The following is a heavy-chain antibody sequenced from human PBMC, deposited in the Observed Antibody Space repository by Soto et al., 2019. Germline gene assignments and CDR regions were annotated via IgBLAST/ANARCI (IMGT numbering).Heavy chain of an antibody. CDR1: GFTFSSYG. V-gene: IGHV3-33*01. CDR2: IWYDGSNK. J-gene: IGHJ4*02. CDR3: ARVQSRAVAGSILDY. D-gene: IGHD6-19*01. Sequence: GGSLRLSCAASGFTFSSYGMHWVRQAPGKGLEWVAVIWYDGSNKYYADSVKGRFTISRDNSKNTLYLQMNSLRAEDTAVYYCARVQSRAVAGSILDYWGQGTLVTVSS.